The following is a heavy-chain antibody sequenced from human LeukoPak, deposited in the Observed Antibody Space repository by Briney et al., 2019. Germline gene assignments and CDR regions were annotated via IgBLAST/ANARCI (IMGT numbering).Heavy chain of an antibody. Sequence: SETLSLTCTVSGGSISSYYWSWIRQPPGKGLEWIGYIYYSGSTNYNPSLKSRVTISVDTSKNQFSLKLSSVTAADTAVYYCARKYSSGPHGYYYYYYMDVWGKGTTVTVSS. CDR1: GGSISSYY. D-gene: IGHD6-19*01. CDR3: ARKYSSGPHGYYYYYYMDV. V-gene: IGHV4-59*01. CDR2: IYYSGST. J-gene: IGHJ6*03.